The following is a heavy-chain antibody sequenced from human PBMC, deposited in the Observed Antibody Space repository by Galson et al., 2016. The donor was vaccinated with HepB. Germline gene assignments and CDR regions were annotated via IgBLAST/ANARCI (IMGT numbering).Heavy chain of an antibody. V-gene: IGHV4-31*03. J-gene: IGHJ6*02. CDR1: GGSISGGGHA. Sequence: TLSLTCTVSGGSISGGGHAWTWSRLHPGKGLEWIGYLYYNGAPYSNPPLESRVILSVHPSKNQFSLQLGSVTAAATAVYYCARDLYYGSANYFYPRFNYYGLDVWGQGTTVIVSS. D-gene: IGHD3-10*01. CDR3: ARDLYYGSANYFYPRFNYYGLDV. CDR2: LYYNGAP.